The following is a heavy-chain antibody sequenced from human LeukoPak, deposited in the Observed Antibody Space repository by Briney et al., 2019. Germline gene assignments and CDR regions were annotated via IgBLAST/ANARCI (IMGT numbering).Heavy chain of an antibody. CDR2: IYPGDSDT. CDR3: ARLYDSSVYHYDY. Sequence: TGESLKISCEGSGYSFTSCWIGWVRQMPGKGLERMGIIYPGDSDTRYSPSFQGQVTISADKSISTAYLQWSSLKASDTAMYYCARLYDSSVYHYDYWGQGTLVTVSS. J-gene: IGHJ4*02. V-gene: IGHV5-51*01. CDR1: GYSFTSCW. D-gene: IGHD3-22*01.